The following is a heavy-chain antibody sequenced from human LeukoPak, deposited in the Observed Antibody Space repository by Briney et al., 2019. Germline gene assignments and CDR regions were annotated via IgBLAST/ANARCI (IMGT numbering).Heavy chain of an antibody. Sequence: GGSLTLSCAASRFTVSSNYMTWVRQAPGKGLEWVSVIYSSGRTFYADSVKGRFTISTDNSKNTLYLQMNSLGAEDTAVYYCARDSITLSGTDFWGQGTLVTVSS. V-gene: IGHV3-66*01. J-gene: IGHJ4*02. CDR3: ARDSITLSGTDF. CDR2: IYSSGRT. CDR1: RFTVSSNY. D-gene: IGHD6-19*01.